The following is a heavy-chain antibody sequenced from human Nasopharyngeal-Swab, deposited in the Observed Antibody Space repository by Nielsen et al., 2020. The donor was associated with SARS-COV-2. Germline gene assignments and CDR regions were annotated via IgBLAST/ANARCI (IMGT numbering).Heavy chain of an antibody. CDR3: ARYCSTTSCPRGFDY. J-gene: IGHJ4*02. D-gene: IGHD2-2*01. Sequence: GGSLRLSRAASGFTFSSYWMSWVRQAPGKGLEWVAHIKQSGSGQYYVDSVKGRFTISRDNAKNSLSLQMNSLRAEDTAVYYCARYCSTTSCPRGFDYWGQGTLVTVSS. V-gene: IGHV3-7*01. CDR2: IKQSGSGQ. CDR1: GFTFSSYW.